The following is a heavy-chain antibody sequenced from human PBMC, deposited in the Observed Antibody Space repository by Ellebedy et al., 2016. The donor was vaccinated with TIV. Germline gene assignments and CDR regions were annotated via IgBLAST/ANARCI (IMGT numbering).Heavy chain of an antibody. V-gene: IGHV3-21*01. CDR1: GVIFSSHS. J-gene: IGHJ6*02. CDR3: ASQAEPAVIGSDTVTNHYYGLDV. CDR2: ISSSSNYI. D-gene: IGHD4-11*01. Sequence: GESLKISXAASGVIFSSHSMNWVRQAPGKGLEWVSSISSSSNYIYYADSVKGRFTISRDNAKNSLYLQMNSLRAEDSAVYYCASQAEPAVIGSDTVTNHYYGLDVWGQGTTVTVSS.